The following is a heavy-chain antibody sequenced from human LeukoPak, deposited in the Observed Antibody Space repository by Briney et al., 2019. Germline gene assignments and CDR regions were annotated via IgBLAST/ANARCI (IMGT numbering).Heavy chain of an antibody. CDR2: ISGSGTST. D-gene: IGHD4-11*01. CDR3: AKENYDYSKYQH. CDR1: GFTFSDYA. V-gene: IGHV3-23*01. Sequence: QPGGSLRLSCGGSGFTFSDYAMSWVRQAAGKGLEWVSVISGSGTSTDYADPVKGRFTISRDNSKNVLYLQMNSLRAEDTAVYYCAKENYDYSKYQHWGQGTLVTVSS. J-gene: IGHJ1*01.